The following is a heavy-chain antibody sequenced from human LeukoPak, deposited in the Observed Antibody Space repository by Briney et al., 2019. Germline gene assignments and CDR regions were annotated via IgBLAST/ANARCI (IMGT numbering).Heavy chain of an antibody. CDR1: GFTFSSYA. D-gene: IGHD3-3*01. Sequence: GGSLRLSCAASGFTFSSYAMSWVRQAPGKGLEWVSTISGSGDHTYYADSVKGRFTISRDNSKNTLYLQMSSLRVEDTAVYYCAKGAYYGDWGQGTLVTVSS. V-gene: IGHV3-23*01. CDR2: ISGSGDHT. CDR3: AKGAYYGD. J-gene: IGHJ4*02.